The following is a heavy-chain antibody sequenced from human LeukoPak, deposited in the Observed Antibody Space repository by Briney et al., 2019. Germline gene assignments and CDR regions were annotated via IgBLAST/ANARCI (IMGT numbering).Heavy chain of an antibody. V-gene: IGHV4-39*01. CDR2: IYYSGST. D-gene: IGHD4/OR15-4a*01. CDR3: ARQVRAPGFFDY. CDR1: GGSISSSSYY. Sequence: KPSETLSLTCTVSGGSISSSSYYWGWIRQPPGKGLEWIGSIYYSGSTYYNPSLKSRVTLSVDTSKNQFSLKLSSVTAADTAVYYCARQVRAPGFFDYWGQGTLVTVSS. J-gene: IGHJ4*02.